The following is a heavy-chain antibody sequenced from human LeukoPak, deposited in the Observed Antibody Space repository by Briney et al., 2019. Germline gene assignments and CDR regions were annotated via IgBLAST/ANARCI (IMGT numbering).Heavy chain of an antibody. CDR2: IRSKPNSYAT. CDR1: GFTFSGSA. D-gene: IGHD6-6*01. J-gene: IGHJ2*01. V-gene: IGHV3-73*01. Sequence: GGSLGLSCAASGFTFSGSAIHWVRQASGKGLEWVDRIRSKPNSYATAYAASVKGRFTISRDDSNNTAYLQMNSLKTEDTAVYYCTRRESQGSSTNWYFDLWGRGTLVTVSS. CDR3: TRRESQGSSTNWYFDL.